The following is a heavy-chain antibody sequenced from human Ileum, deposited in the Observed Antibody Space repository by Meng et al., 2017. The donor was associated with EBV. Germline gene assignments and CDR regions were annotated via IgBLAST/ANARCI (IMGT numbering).Heavy chain of an antibody. CDR3: ARSSPIVRGLDY. V-gene: IGHV4-4*02. CDR2: VYHDGAT. D-gene: IGHD3-10*01. J-gene: IGHJ4*02. Sequence: VQLQESGPGLVKPSGTLSLTCAVSGDSVSGSDWWSWVRQPPGKGLEWIGEVYHDGATNYHPSLQSRVTISLDKSKNEVNLHLNSLTAADTAVYFCARSSPIVRGLDYWGQGTLVTVSS. CDR1: GDSVSGSDW.